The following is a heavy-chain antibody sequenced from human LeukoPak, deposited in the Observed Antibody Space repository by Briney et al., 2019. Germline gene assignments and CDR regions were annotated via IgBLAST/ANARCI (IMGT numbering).Heavy chain of an antibody. D-gene: IGHD3-9*01. Sequence: GGTLRLSCAASGFTFSSYAMHWVRQAPGKGLEWVAVISYDGSNKYYADSVKGRFTISRDNSKNTLYLQMNSLRAEDTAVYYCARESRGYDILTGKYHRGYYSYYMDVWGKGTTVTVSS. CDR1: GFTFSSYA. V-gene: IGHV3-30*04. CDR3: ARESRGYDILTGKYHRGYYSYYMDV. J-gene: IGHJ6*03. CDR2: ISYDGSNK.